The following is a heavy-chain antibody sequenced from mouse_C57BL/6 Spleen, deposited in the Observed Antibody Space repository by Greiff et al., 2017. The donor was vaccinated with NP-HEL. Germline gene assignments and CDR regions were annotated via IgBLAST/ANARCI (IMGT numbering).Heavy chain of an antibody. V-gene: IGHV1-61*01. Sequence: VQLQQPGAELVRPGSSVKLSCKASGYTFTSYWMDWVKQRPGQGLEWIGNIYPSDSETHYNQKFKDKATLTVDKSSSTAYMQLSSLTSEDSAVYYCARGEAAQASFAYWGQGTLVTVSA. CDR1: GYTFTSYW. D-gene: IGHD3-2*02. CDR2: IYPSDSET. CDR3: ARGEAAQASFAY. J-gene: IGHJ3*01.